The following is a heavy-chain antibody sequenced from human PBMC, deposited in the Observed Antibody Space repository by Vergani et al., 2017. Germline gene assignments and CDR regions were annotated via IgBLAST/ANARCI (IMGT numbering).Heavy chain of an antibody. CDR3: ARVRRERGYSGYDSLDAFDI. CDR1: GFTFSDYY. D-gene: IGHD5-12*01. V-gene: IGHV3-11*01. J-gene: IGHJ3*02. CDR2: ISSSGSTI. Sequence: QVQLVESGGGLVKPGGSLRLSCAASGFTFSDYYMSWIRQAPGKGLEGVSYISSSGSTIYYADSVKGRFTISRDNAKNSLYLQRNSMRAEDTAVYYCARVRRERGYSGYDSLDAFDIWGQGTMVTVSS.